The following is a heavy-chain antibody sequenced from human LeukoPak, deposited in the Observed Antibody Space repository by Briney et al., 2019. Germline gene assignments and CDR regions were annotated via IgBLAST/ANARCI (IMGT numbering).Heavy chain of an antibody. Sequence: SETLSLTCAVYGGSFSGYYWSWIRQPPGKGLEWIGEINHTGSTNYNPSLKSRVTISVDTSKNQFSLSLSSVTAADTAVYYCARQSVDFWTDYAKNWFDPWGQGTLVTVSS. CDR2: INHTGST. CDR3: ARQSVDFWTDYAKNWFDP. J-gene: IGHJ5*02. V-gene: IGHV4-34*01. D-gene: IGHD3/OR15-3a*01. CDR1: GGSFSGYY.